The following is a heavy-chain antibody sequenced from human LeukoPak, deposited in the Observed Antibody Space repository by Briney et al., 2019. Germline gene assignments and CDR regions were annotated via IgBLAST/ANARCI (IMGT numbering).Heavy chain of an antibody. D-gene: IGHD3-22*01. CDR1: GGSISSTNW. J-gene: IGHJ4*02. Sequence: SETLSLTCAVSGGSISSTNWWSWVRPPPGKGLEWIGEIYHTGSPNYNPSLKSRVTISVDTSKNQFSLKLTSLTAADTAVYYCARAGVSSGYWSLWGQGTLVTVSS. CDR2: IYHTGSP. V-gene: IGHV4-4*02. CDR3: ARAGVSSGYWSL.